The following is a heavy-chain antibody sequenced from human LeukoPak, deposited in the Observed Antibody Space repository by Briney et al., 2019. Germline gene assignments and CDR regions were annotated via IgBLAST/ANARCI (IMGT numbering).Heavy chain of an antibody. CDR2: IRYDGSNK. V-gene: IGHV3-30*02. CDR3: TRGHIVVVPAAPTTFDI. D-gene: IGHD2-2*01. J-gene: IGHJ3*02. Sequence: GGSLRLSCAASGFTFSSYGMHWVRQAPGKGLEWVAFIRYDGSNKYYADSVKGRFTISRDNSKNTLYLQMNSLKTEDTAVYYCTRGHIVVVPAAPTTFDIWGQGTMVTVSS. CDR1: GFTFSSYG.